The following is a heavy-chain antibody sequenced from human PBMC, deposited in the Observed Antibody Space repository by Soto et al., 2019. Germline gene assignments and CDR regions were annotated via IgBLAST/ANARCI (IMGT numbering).Heavy chain of an antibody. CDR2: IYYSGST. V-gene: IGHV4-39*01. CDR3: ARLLAVAGGLYYYYYGMDV. J-gene: IGHJ6*02. CDR1: GGSISSSSYY. D-gene: IGHD6-19*01. Sequence: SETLSLTCTVSGGSISSSSYYWGWIRQPPGKGLEWIGSIYYSGSTYYNPSLKSRVTISVDTSKNQFSLKLSSVTAADTAVYYCARLLAVAGGLYYYYYGMDVWGQGTTVTVSS.